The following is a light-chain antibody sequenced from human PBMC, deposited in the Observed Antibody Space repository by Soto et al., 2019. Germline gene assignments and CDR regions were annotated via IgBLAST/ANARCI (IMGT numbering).Light chain of an antibody. CDR2: SAS. CDR1: QSVSTN. J-gene: IGKJ5*01. CDR3: QQRSNWPPSIT. Sequence: EIVWTQSPAALSLSPGERVTLSCRASQSVSTNLAWYQQKPGQAPRLLIYSASNRATGIPARFSGSGSGTDFTLTISSLEPEDFAVYYCQQRSNWPPSITFGQGTRLEIK. V-gene: IGKV3-11*01.